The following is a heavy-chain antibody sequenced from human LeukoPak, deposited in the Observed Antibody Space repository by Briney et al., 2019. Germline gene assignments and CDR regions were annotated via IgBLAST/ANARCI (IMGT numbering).Heavy chain of an antibody. Sequence: SETLSLTCTVPGGSISSGSYYWNWIRQPSGKGLERIGRIYTSGSTNYNPSLESRVTISVDTSKDHFSLKLSSVTAADTAVYYCARASPPYDFPDYWGQGTLVTVSS. CDR1: GGSISSGSYY. CDR2: IYTSGST. D-gene: IGHD3-3*01. CDR3: ARASPPYDFPDY. V-gene: IGHV4-61*02. J-gene: IGHJ4*02.